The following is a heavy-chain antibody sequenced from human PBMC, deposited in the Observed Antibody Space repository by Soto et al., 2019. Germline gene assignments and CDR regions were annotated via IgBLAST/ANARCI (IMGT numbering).Heavy chain of an antibody. J-gene: IGHJ4*02. Sequence: QVQLQESGPGLVKPSGTLSLTCAVSGGSVYSPNYWNWVRQPRGKRMEWIGEIHHSRTSNYSPSLTSPLTLLVARSKSEGSLNLITVTAADTAVYYCGRTNTSGSPIDSWGQGTLVIVSS. V-gene: IGHV4-4*02. D-gene: IGHD6-19*01. CDR3: GRTNTSGSPIDS. CDR1: GGSVYSPNY. CDR2: IHHSRTS.